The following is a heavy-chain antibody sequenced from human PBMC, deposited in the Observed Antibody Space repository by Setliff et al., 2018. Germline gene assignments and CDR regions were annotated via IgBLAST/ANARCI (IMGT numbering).Heavy chain of an antibody. CDR2: INHRGST. J-gene: IGHJ6*03. D-gene: IGHD3-10*01. CDR3: ARDRSTVIRGVTSFFYYYMDV. Sequence: SSETLSLTCAAYGGTFSDYHWTWIRQSPEKGLEWIGEINHRGSTNYNPSLKSRVTISIDTSKDQFSLKLISMTAADTAVYYCARDRSTVIRGVTSFFYYYMDVWGGGTTVTVSS. V-gene: IGHV4-34*01. CDR1: GGTFSDYH.